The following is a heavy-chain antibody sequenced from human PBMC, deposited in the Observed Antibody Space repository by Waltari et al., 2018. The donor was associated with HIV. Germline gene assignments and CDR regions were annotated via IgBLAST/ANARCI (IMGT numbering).Heavy chain of an antibody. V-gene: IGHV4-34*02. CDR2: INHSERT. CDR1: GGPSSNYY. CDR3: ARGQYGPGSREDY. D-gene: IGHD3-10*01. Sequence: QVQLQQWGTGLLKPSETLSLPCAVQGGPSSNYYWSWIRQPPGKGLEWIAEINHSERTNYNPSLKSRLTISVDTSKTQFSVKLTSVTAADTAVYFCARGQYGPGSREDYCGQGTLVTVAS. J-gene: IGHJ4*02.